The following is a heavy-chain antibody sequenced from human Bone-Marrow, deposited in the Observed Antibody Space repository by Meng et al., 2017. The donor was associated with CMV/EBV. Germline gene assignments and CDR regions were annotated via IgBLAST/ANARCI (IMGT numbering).Heavy chain of an antibody. Sequence: SQTLSLTCAVYGGSFSGYYWGWIRQPPGKGLEWIGSIYHSGSTYYNPSLKSRVTISVDTSKNQFSLKLSSVTAADTAVYYCARVAYYYDSSGYSGAYWVFDPWGQGTLVTVSS. D-gene: IGHD3-22*01. V-gene: IGHV4-34*01. CDR3: ARVAYYYDSSGYSGAYWVFDP. CDR1: GGSFSGYY. CDR2: IYHSGST. J-gene: IGHJ5*02.